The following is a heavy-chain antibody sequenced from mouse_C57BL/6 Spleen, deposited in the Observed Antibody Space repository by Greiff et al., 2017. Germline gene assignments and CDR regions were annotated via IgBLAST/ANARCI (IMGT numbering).Heavy chain of an antibody. D-gene: IGHD3-2*02. Sequence: VHVKQSGPELVKPGASVKISCKASGYSFNDYNMNWVKQSNGKSLEWIGVINPNYGTTSYNQKFKGKATLTVDQSSSTAYMQLNSLTSEDSAVYYCARSLDSSGWFAYWGQGTLVTVSA. J-gene: IGHJ3*01. V-gene: IGHV1-39*01. CDR3: ARSLDSSGWFAY. CDR1: GYSFNDYN. CDR2: INPNYGTT.